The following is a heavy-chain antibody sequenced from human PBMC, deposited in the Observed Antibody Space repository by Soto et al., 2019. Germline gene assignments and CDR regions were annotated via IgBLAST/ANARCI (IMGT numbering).Heavy chain of an antibody. Sequence: EVQLVESGGGLVQPGGSLRLSCAVSGFTVSSNSMSWVRQAPGKGLEWVSVIYSGGTTYYADSVKGKFTISRDNSKNTLYLQMNSLRVEDTAVYYCARESSVAPGAFDIWGQGTMVTVSS. J-gene: IGHJ3*02. CDR3: ARESSVAPGAFDI. CDR1: GFTVSSNS. D-gene: IGHD6-19*01. V-gene: IGHV3-66*01. CDR2: IYSGGTT.